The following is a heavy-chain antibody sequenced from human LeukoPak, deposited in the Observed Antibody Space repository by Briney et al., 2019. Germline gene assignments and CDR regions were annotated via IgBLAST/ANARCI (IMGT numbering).Heavy chain of an antibody. CDR2: IYYSGTT. CDR1: GGSVSSRDYY. D-gene: IGHD4-17*01. Sequence: SETLSLTCTVSGGSVSSRDYYWTWFRQPPGKGLEWIGYIYYSGTTYYNPSLKSRLTISVDTSENQFSLKLSSLTAADTAIYYCARARARDYGVNWFDSWGQGTLVTVSS. V-gene: IGHV4-30-4*08. J-gene: IGHJ5*01. CDR3: ARARARDYGVNWFDS.